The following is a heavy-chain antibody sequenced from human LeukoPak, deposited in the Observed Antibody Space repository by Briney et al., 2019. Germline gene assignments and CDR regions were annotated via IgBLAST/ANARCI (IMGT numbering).Heavy chain of an antibody. J-gene: IGHJ3*02. D-gene: IGHD3-3*01. CDR3: ARDRELWSPADAFDI. CDR1: GFTFSSYS. Sequence: GGSLRLSCAASGFTFSSYSMNWVRQAPGKGLEWVSSISSSSYIYYADSVKGRFTISRDNAKNSLYLQMNSLRAEDTAVYYCARDRELWSPADAFDIWGQGTMVTVSS. V-gene: IGHV3-21*01. CDR2: ISSSSYI.